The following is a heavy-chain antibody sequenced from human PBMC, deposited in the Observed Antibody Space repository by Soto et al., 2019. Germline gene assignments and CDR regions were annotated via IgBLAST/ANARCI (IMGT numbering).Heavy chain of an antibody. CDR2: IKEDGSDK. CDR1: GIPFRRFL. D-gene: IGHD3-9*01. V-gene: IGHV3-7*01. Sequence: EVHLVDSGGGLVQPGGSLRISFLASGIPFRRFLMSWVRQAPGKGLEWVANIKEDGSDKYYVDSVKGRFTISRDNAKNSLCLQMNSLRVEDTAVYYCVGVSLTGSWGQGTLVAVSS. J-gene: IGHJ5*02. CDR3: VGVSLTGS.